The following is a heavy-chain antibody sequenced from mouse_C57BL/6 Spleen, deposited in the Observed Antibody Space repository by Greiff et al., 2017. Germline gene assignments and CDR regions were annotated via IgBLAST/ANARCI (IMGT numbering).Heavy chain of an antibody. CDR1: GYAFSSSW. Sequence: VQLQQSGPELVKPGASVKISCKASGYAFSSSWMNWVKQRPGKGLEWIGRIYPGDGDTNYNGKFKGKATLTADKSSSTAYMQLSSLTSEDSAVYFFATKAYYSNLFDYWGQGTTLTVSS. CDR3: ATKAYYSNLFDY. J-gene: IGHJ2*01. V-gene: IGHV1-82*01. D-gene: IGHD2-5*01. CDR2: IYPGDGDT.